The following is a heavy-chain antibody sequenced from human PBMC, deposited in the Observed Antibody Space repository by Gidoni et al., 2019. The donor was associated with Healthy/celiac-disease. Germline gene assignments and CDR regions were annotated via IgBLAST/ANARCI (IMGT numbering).Heavy chain of an antibody. D-gene: IGHD3-10*01. CDR2: IWYDGSNK. CDR3: ARDDGITMVRGVLSFDY. CDR1: GFTFSSYG. V-gene: IGHV3-33*01. Sequence: QVQLVESGGGVVQPGRSLRLSCAASGFTFSSYGMHWVRQAPGKGLEWVAVIWYDGSNKYYAESVKGRFTISRDNSKNTLYLQMNSLRAEDTAVYYCARDDGITMVRGVLSFDYWGQGTLVTVSS. J-gene: IGHJ4*02.